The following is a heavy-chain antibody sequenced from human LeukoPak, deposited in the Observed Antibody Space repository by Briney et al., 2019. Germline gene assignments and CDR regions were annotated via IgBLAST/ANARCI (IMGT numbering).Heavy chain of an antibody. D-gene: IGHD3-22*01. V-gene: IGHV3-7*01. Sequence: GGSLRLSCAASGFTFNRYWMSWVRQAPGKGLEWVANIKQDGSEKYYVDSVKGRFTISRDNAKKSLYLQMNSLRAEDTAVYYCARERLLNYYDFFDYWGQGTLVTVSS. CDR3: ARERLLNYYDFFDY. CDR2: IKQDGSEK. CDR1: GFTFNRYW. J-gene: IGHJ4*02.